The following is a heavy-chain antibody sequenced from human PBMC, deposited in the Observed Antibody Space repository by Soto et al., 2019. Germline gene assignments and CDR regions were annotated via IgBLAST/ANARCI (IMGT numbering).Heavy chain of an antibody. CDR1: GFTYTRYS. CDR2: ISSTTNYI. CDR3: ARESEDLTSNFDY. V-gene: IGHV3-21*06. J-gene: IGHJ4*02. Sequence: PGGSLRLSCAASGFTYTRYSMNWVRQAPGKGLEWVSSISSTTNYIYYGDSMKGRFTISRDNAKNSLYLEMNSLRAEDTAVYYCARESEDLTSNFDYWGQGTLVTVSS.